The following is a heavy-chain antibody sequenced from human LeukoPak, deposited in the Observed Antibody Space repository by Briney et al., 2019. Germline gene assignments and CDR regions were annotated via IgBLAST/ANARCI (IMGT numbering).Heavy chain of an antibody. CDR1: GGSFSGYY. CDR3: ARARTGVRGVIKVDWFDP. J-gene: IGHJ5*02. V-gene: IGHV4-34*01. D-gene: IGHD3-10*01. CDR2: INHSGST. Sequence: SETLSLTCAVYGGSFSGYYWSWIRQPPGKGLEWIGEINHSGSTNYNPSLKSRVTISVDTSKNQFSLKLSSVTAADTAVYYCARARTGVRGVIKVDWFDPWGQGTLVTVSS.